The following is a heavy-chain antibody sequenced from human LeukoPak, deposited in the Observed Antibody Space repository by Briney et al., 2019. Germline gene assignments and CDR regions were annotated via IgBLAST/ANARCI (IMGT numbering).Heavy chain of an antibody. V-gene: IGHV3-30*18. CDR3: AKDSHIAAAGSYFDY. Sequence: GGSLRLSCAASGFTFSSYGMHWVRQAPGKGLEWVAVISYDGSNKYYADSVKGRFTISRDNSKNTLYLQMNSLRAEDTAVYHCAKDSHIAAAGSYFDYWGQGTLVTVSS. CDR1: GFTFSSYG. CDR2: ISYDGSNK. D-gene: IGHD6-13*01. J-gene: IGHJ4*02.